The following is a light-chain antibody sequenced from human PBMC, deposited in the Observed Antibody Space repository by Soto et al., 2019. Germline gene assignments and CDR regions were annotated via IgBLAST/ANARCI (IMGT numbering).Light chain of an antibody. Sequence: EIGLIQSPANLSLSPGERATLXCRASQSVGSNFVWYQHKTGQAPRLLISDESNRATGIQARLSGSGSERDFTLNISSLVPEESAVYYCKQRSNWPSLTFGGGTKVDIK. CDR2: DES. CDR3: KQRSNWPSLT. J-gene: IGKJ4*01. CDR1: QSVGSN. V-gene: IGKV3-11*02.